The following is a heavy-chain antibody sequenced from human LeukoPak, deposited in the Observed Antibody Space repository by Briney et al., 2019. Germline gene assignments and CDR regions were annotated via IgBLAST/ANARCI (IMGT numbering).Heavy chain of an antibody. CDR2: IDMSATTI. V-gene: IGHV3-11*04. Sequence: ETLSLTCTVSGGSVSSYYWTWIRQAPGKGLEWVSYIDMSATTIYYADSVKDRFSISRDNSKNTLYLQMNNLRAEDTAVYYCARDVGTTKGLDYWGQGTLVTVSS. CDR3: ARDVGTTKGLDY. D-gene: IGHD1-26*01. CDR1: GGSVSSYY. J-gene: IGHJ4*02.